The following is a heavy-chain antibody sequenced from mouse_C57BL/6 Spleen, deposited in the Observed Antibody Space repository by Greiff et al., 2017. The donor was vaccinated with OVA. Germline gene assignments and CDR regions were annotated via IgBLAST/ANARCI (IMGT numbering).Heavy chain of an antibody. CDR3: ARRDYGSSSWFAY. J-gene: IGHJ3*01. CDR1: GYTFTSYW. Sequence: QVHVKQPGAELVRPGSSVKLSCKASGYTFTSYWMDWVKQRPGQGLEWIGNIYPSDSETHYNQKFKDKATLTVDKSSSTAYMQLSSLTSEDSAVYYCARRDYGSSSWFAYWGQGTLVTVSA. CDR2: IYPSDSET. V-gene: IGHV1-61*01. D-gene: IGHD1-1*01.